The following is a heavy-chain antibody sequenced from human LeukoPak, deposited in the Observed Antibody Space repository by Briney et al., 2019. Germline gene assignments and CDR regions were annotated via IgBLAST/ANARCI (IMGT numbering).Heavy chain of an antibody. D-gene: IGHD4-23*01. Sequence: GGSLRLSCAASGFTFSSYGMSWVRQAPGKGLEWVSAISGSGGSTYYADSVKGRFTISRDNSKNTLYLQMNSLRAEDTAVYYCAKGWAYGGKNYFDYWGQGTLVTVSS. CDR2: ISGSGGST. CDR1: GFTFSSYG. CDR3: AKGWAYGGKNYFDY. V-gene: IGHV3-23*01. J-gene: IGHJ4*02.